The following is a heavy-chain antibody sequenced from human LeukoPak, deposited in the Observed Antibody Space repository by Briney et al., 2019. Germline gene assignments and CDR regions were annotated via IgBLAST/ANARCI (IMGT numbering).Heavy chain of an antibody. CDR1: GFTFITYA. CDR3: ARDKYYDRYFDS. CDR2: IKQDGSEK. D-gene: IGHD3-22*01. J-gene: IGHJ4*02. Sequence: GGSLRLSCAASGFTFITYAMHWVRQAPGKGLEWVANIKQDGSEKYYVDSVKGRFTISRDNAKNSLSLQMNNLRAEDTAVYYCARDKYYDRYFDSWGQGTLVTVSS. V-gene: IGHV3-7*01.